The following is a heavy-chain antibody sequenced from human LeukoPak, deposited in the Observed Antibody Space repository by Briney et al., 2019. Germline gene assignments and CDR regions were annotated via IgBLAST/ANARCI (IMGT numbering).Heavy chain of an antibody. D-gene: IGHD5-18*01. CDR1: GFTFSSYA. J-gene: IGHJ4*02. V-gene: IGHV3-23*01. CDR2: ISGSGGST. Sequence: TGGSLRLSCAASGFTFSSYAMSWVRQAPGKGLEWVSAISGSGGSTYYADSVKGRFTISRDNSKNSLYLQMNSLRAEDTALYHCARANGYSYGPMDYWGQGTLVTVSS. CDR3: ARANGYSYGPMDY.